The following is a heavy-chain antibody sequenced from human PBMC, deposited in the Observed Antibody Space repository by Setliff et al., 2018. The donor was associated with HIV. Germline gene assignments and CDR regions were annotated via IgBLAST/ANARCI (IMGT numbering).Heavy chain of an antibody. J-gene: IGHJ4*02. CDR3: ARAGTDYYYYFIN. CDR1: FKFSSSA. Sequence: GESLRSPVRLGFKFSSSALHWVRQVPGKGLEWVAVLSYEGTNKYYADSVGGRFTISRDISRNTLYLEMTSLRPEDTALYFCARAGTDYYYYFINWGQGTLVTVSS. V-gene: IGHV3-30*04. D-gene: IGHD3-9*01. CDR2: LSYEGTNK.